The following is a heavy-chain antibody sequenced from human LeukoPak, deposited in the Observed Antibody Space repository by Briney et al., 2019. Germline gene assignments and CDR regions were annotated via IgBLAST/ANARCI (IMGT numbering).Heavy chain of an antibody. Sequence: ASVKVSCKASGGTFSSYAISWVRQAPGQGLEWMGGIIPIFGTANYAQKFQGRVTITTDESTSTAYMELSSLRSEDTAVYYCAGDVSDAFDIWGQGTMVTVSS. CDR2: IIPIFGTA. CDR3: AGDVSDAFDI. V-gene: IGHV1-69*05. J-gene: IGHJ3*02. CDR1: GGTFSSYA.